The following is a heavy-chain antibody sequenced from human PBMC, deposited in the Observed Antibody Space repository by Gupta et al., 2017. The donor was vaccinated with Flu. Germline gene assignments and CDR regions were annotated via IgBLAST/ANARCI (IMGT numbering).Heavy chain of an antibody. CDR2: ISGRGAPT. CDR3: AKQKSVVIFDS. CDR1: GFTFNSLA. V-gene: IGHV3-23*01. D-gene: IGHD3-22*01. J-gene: IGHJ4*02. Sequence: EVQLLDSGVGLVQPGGSLRLSCAASGFTFNSLALCWVRQSPGKGLGWVPSISGRGAPTYYADSVKGRFTISRDNSNNTLYLKMNSLRADDTAVYFCAKQKSVVIFDSWGQGALVTVSS.